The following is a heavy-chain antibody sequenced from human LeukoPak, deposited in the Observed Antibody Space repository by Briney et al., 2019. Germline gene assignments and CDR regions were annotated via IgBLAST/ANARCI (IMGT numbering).Heavy chain of an antibody. CDR2: ISYDGSNE. CDR3: AKNRGFGELFGDYVDY. D-gene: IGHD3-10*01. J-gene: IGHJ4*02. Sequence: GALRLSCAASGFTFSSYVMHWVRQAPGKGLEWVAIISYDGSNEYYADSVKGRFTISRDNSKNTLYLQMNSLGAEDTAVYYCAKNRGFGELFGDYVDYWGQGTLVTVSS. CDR1: GFTFSSYV. V-gene: IGHV3-30*04.